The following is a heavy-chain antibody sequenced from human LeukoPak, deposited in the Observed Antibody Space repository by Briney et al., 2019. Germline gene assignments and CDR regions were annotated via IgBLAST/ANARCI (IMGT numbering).Heavy chain of an antibody. D-gene: IGHD3-22*01. Sequence: AGGSLRLSWAASGFTFSSYAISWVRQAPGKVRGWVSAISGGGGTPNYAAPVKGRFTIARDTSKNTLYLQMNSLRAEDTAVYYCAKTVNYYDSSGYYYPYYFDSWGQGTLVTVSS. CDR2: ISGGGGTP. V-gene: IGHV3-23*01. CDR3: AKTVNYYDSSGYYYPYYFDS. J-gene: IGHJ4*02. CDR1: GFTFSSYA.